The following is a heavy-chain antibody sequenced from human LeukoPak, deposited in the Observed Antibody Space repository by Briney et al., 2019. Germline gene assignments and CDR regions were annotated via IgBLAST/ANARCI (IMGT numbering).Heavy chain of an antibody. D-gene: IGHD2-2*01. CDR2: IYYSGST. Sequence: PSETLSLTCTVSGGSISSSSYYWGWIRQPPGKGLEWIGSIYYSGSTYYNPSLKSRVTISVDTSKNQFSLKLSSVTAADTAVYYCARRLVRDYFDYWGQGTLVTVSS. J-gene: IGHJ4*02. CDR3: ARRLVRDYFDY. CDR1: GGSISSSSYY. V-gene: IGHV4-39*01.